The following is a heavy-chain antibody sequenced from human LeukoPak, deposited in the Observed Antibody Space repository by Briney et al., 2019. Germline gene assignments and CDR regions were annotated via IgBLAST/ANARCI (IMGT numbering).Heavy chain of an antibody. D-gene: IGHD6-19*01. J-gene: IGHJ4*02. CDR3: ARDRGIAVASTPDY. Sequence: ASVKVSCKASGYTFTGYYMHWVRQAPGQGLEWMGWISPNSGGTNYAQKFQGRVTMTRDTSISTAYMELSRLRSDDTAMYYCARDRGIAVASTPDYWGQGTLVTVSS. CDR2: ISPNSGGT. V-gene: IGHV1-2*02. CDR1: GYTFTGYY.